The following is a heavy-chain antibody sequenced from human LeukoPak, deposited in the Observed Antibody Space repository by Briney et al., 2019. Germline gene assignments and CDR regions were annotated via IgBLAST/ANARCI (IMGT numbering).Heavy chain of an antibody. CDR2: IYYSGST. D-gene: IGHD3-3*01. CDR3: ARQGVVTQFDY. V-gene: IGHV4-31*03. Sequence: SQTLPLTCTVSGGSISSGGYYWSWIRQHPGKGLEWIGYIYYSGSTYYNPSLKSRVTISVDTSKNQFSLKLSSVTAADTAVYYCARQGVVTQFDYWGQGTLVTVSS. CDR1: GGSISSGGYY. J-gene: IGHJ4*02.